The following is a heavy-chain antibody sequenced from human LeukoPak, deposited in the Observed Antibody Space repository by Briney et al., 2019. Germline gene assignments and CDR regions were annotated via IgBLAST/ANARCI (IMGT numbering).Heavy chain of an antibody. Sequence: VASVKISCTASGYTFTSYGISWVRQAPGQRLEWMGWINAGNGNTKYSQKFQGRVTITRDTSASTAYMELSSLRSEDTAVYYCARVSDSSGPFDYWGQGTLVTVSS. CDR1: GYTFTSYG. CDR3: ARVSDSSGPFDY. CDR2: INAGNGNT. V-gene: IGHV1-3*01. J-gene: IGHJ4*02. D-gene: IGHD3-22*01.